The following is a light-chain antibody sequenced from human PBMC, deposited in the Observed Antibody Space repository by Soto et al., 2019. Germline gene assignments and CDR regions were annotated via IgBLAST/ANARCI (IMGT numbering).Light chain of an antibody. J-gene: IGKJ5*01. CDR1: QSVSSSY. CDR3: QQYGSSPPIT. Sequence: EIVLTQSPGTLSLSPGERATLSCRASQSVSSSYLAWYQQKPGQAPRLLIYGASSRATGIPDRFSGSGSGTDVTLTISRLEPEDFAVYYCQQYGSSPPITFGRGARLEIK. CDR2: GAS. V-gene: IGKV3-20*01.